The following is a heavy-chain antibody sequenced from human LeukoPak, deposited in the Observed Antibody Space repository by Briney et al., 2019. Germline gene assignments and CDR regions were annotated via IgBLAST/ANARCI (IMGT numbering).Heavy chain of an antibody. D-gene: IGHD2-8*01. CDR2: ISGSGGST. CDR3: ARIMDLLGVHFDF. V-gene: IGHV3-23*01. CDR1: RFTFSSYA. Sequence: AGGSLRLSCAASRFTFSSYAMIWVRQAPGKGLEWVSAISGSGGSTYYAASVKGPFTIARDNSKNTLYLQMNSLRAEDTAMYYCARIMDLLGVHFDFWGQGTLVTVSS. J-gene: IGHJ4*02.